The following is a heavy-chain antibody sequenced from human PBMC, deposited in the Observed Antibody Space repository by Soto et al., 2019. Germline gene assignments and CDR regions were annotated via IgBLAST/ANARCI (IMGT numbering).Heavy chain of an antibody. CDR1: GGSISSSSYY. Sequence: PSETLSLTCTVSGGSISSSSYYWGWIRQPPGKGLEWIGSIYYSGSTYYNPSLKSRVTISVDTSKNQFSLKLSSVTAADTAVYYCARHVFSSWGLVRAFDIWGQGTMVTV. J-gene: IGHJ3*02. CDR3: ARHVFSSWGLVRAFDI. D-gene: IGHD6-19*01. V-gene: IGHV4-39*01. CDR2: IYYSGST.